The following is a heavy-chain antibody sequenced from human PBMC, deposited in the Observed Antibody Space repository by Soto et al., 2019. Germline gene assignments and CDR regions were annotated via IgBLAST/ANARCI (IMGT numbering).Heavy chain of an antibody. D-gene: IGHD3-22*01. CDR1: GFTFSDYY. Sequence: QVQLVESGGGLVKPGGSLRLSCAASGFTFSDYYMSWIRQAPGKGLEWVSYISSSSSYTNYADSVKGRFTISRDNAKNXXYLQMNSLRAEDTAVYYCARGSGDSSGYPINWFDPWGQGTLVTVSS. V-gene: IGHV3-11*05. J-gene: IGHJ5*02. CDR3: ARGSGDSSGYPINWFDP. CDR2: ISSSSSYT.